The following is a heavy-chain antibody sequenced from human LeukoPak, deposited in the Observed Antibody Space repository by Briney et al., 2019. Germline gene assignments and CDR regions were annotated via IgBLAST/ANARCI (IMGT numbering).Heavy chain of an antibody. D-gene: IGHD3-10*01. V-gene: IGHV4-4*07. CDR1: GGSISSYY. CDR3: ARDLSYYYGSGSYYTYNWFDP. Sequence: PSETLSLTCTVSGGSISSYYWSWIRQPAGKGLEWIGRIYTSGSTNYNPSLKSRVTMSVDTSKNQFSLKLSSVTAADTAVYYCARDLSYYYGSGSYYTYNWFDPWGQGTLVTVSS. CDR2: IYTSGST. J-gene: IGHJ5*02.